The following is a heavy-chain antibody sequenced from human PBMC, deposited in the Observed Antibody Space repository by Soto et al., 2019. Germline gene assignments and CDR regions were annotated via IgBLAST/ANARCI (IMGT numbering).Heavy chain of an antibody. D-gene: IGHD4-17*01. V-gene: IGHV3-21*01. Sequence: GGSLRLSCAASGFTFSSYSMNWVRQAPGKGLEWVSSIISSSSYIYYADSVKGRFTISRDNAKNSLYLQMNSLRAEDTAVYYCARDLAGNDYGDYVGIDYYYYYGMDVWGQGTTVTVSS. CDR2: IISSSSYI. CDR3: ARDLAGNDYGDYVGIDYYYYYGMDV. J-gene: IGHJ6*02. CDR1: GFTFSSYS.